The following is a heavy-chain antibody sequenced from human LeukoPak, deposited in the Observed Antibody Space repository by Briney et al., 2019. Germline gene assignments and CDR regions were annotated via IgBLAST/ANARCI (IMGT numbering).Heavy chain of an antibody. CDR3: AKLAINYYDSSGYTFDY. CDR1: GFTFSSYA. Sequence: GGSLRLSCAASGFTFSSYAMSWVRQAPGKGLEWVSAISGSGGSTYYADSVKGRFTISRDNSKNTLYLQMNSLRAEDTAVYDCAKLAINYYDSSGYTFDYWGQGTLVTVSS. CDR2: ISGSGGST. V-gene: IGHV3-23*01. J-gene: IGHJ4*02. D-gene: IGHD3-22*01.